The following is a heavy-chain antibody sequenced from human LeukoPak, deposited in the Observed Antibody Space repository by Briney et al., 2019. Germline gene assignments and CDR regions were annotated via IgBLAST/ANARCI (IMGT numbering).Heavy chain of an antibody. D-gene: IGHD3-9*01. Sequence: GGSLRLSCAASGFTFSSYAMSWVRQAPGKGLEWVSGINWNGGSTGYADSVKGRFTISRDNSKNTLYLQMNSLRAEDTAVYYCAGMYYDILTGYFSDAFDIWGQGTMDTVSS. V-gene: IGHV3-20*04. CDR1: GFTFSSYA. J-gene: IGHJ3*02. CDR2: INWNGGST. CDR3: AGMYYDILTGYFSDAFDI.